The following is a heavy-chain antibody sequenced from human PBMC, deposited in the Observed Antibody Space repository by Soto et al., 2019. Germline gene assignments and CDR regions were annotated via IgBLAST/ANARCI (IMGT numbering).Heavy chain of an antibody. CDR3: AESSRRGYCSSTSCYPFDY. CDR2: ISGSGGST. CDR1: GFTFSSYA. Sequence: ESGGGLVQPGGSLRLSCAASGFTFSSYAMSWVRQAPGKGLEWVSAISGSGGSTYYADSVKGRFTISRDNSKNTLYLQMNSLRAEDTAVYYCAESSRRGYCSSTSCYPFDYWGQGTLVTVSS. J-gene: IGHJ4*02. D-gene: IGHD2-2*01. V-gene: IGHV3-23*01.